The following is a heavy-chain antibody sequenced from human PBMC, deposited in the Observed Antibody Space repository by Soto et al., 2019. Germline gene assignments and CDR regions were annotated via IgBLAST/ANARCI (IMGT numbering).Heavy chain of an antibody. CDR2: ISSDSDFI. D-gene: IGHD3-10*01. CDR1: GFTFSNYA. J-gene: IGHJ4*02. Sequence: EVQLVESGGGLVKAGGSLRLSCAASGFTFSNYAMNWVRQAPGKGLEWVSSISSDSDFIYYADSLKGRFTVSRDNAKNSEYLQMSGLTAEDTAIYYCARDPLWFGEIGYFDYWGQGILVSVSS. CDR3: ARDPLWFGEIGYFDY. V-gene: IGHV3-21*06.